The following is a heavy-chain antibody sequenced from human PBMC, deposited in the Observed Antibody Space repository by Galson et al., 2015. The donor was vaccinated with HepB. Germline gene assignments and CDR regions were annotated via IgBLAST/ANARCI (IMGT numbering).Heavy chain of an antibody. CDR1: GYTLTELS. D-gene: IGHD2-15*01. V-gene: IGHV1-24*01. CDR2: FDPEDGET. J-gene: IGHJ4*02. CDR3: ATTVAATPAYFDY. Sequence: SVKVSCKVSGYTLTELSMHWVRQAPGKGLEWMEGFDPEDGETIYAQKFQGRVTMTEDTSTDTAYMELSSLRSEDTAVYYCATTVAATPAYFDYWGQGTLVTVSS.